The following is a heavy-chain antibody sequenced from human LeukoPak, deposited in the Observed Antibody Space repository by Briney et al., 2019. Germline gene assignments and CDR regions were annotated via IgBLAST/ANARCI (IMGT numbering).Heavy chain of an antibody. Sequence: KSSETLSLTCTVSGYSISSGYYWGWIRQPPGKGLEWIGSIYHSGSTYYNPSLKSRVTISRDTSKNQFSLKLSSVTAADTAVYYCACLNSSGYYGGYWGQGTLVTVSS. CDR2: IYHSGST. V-gene: IGHV4-38-2*02. D-gene: IGHD3-22*01. CDR3: ACLNSSGYYGGY. J-gene: IGHJ4*02. CDR1: GYSISSGYY.